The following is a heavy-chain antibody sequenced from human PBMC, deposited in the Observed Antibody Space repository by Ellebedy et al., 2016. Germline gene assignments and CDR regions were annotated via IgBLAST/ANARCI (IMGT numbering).Heavy chain of an antibody. V-gene: IGHV3-23*01. J-gene: IGHJ6*02. D-gene: IGHD3-16*01. CDR2: ISGGDGST. CDR1: AFSFSAYA. Sequence: GGSLRLSCVGSAFSFSAYAMSWVRQAPGKGLEWVSVISGGDGSTYYADSVKGRFTISRDTSRNTLYMQMSDLRAEDTAVYYCAKIWMHLYPSTNGMDVWGQGTTVTVSS. CDR3: AKIWMHLYPSTNGMDV.